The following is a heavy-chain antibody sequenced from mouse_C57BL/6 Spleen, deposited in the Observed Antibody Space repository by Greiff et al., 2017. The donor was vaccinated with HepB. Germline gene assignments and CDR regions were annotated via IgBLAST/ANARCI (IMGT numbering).Heavy chain of an antibody. CDR1: GFTFSSYA. CDR2: ISSGGDYI. D-gene: IGHD2-3*01. J-gene: IGHJ2*01. Sequence: EVKVEESGEGLVKPGGSLKLSCAASGFTFSSYAMSWVRQTPEKRLEWVAYISSGGDYIYYADTVKGRFTISRDNARNTLYLQMSSLKSEDTAMYYCTRDGYFHFDYWGQGTTLTVSS. V-gene: IGHV5-9-1*02. CDR3: TRDGYFHFDY.